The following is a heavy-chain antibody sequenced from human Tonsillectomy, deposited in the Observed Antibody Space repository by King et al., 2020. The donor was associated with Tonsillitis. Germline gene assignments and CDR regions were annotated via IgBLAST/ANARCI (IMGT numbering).Heavy chain of an antibody. CDR1: GFSLSTSGMC. Sequence: TLKESGPALVKPTQTLTLTCTFSGFSLSTSGMCVSWIRQPPGKALEWLARIDWDDDKYYNTSLKTRLTISKDTPKNQVVLTMTNMDPVDTATYYCARVTRITMGRLGNYYYMDVWGKGTTVTVSS. CDR2: IDWDDDK. D-gene: IGHD3-10*01. V-gene: IGHV2-70*11. CDR3: ARVTRITMGRLGNYYYMDV. J-gene: IGHJ6*03.